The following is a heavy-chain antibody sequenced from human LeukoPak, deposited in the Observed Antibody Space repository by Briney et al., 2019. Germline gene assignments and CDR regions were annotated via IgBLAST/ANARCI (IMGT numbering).Heavy chain of an antibody. J-gene: IGHJ4*02. Sequence: SETLSLTCTVSGGSISSYYWSWIRQHPGKGLEWIGYIYYSGGTYYNPSLKSRVTISVDTSKNQFSLKLSSVTAADTAVYYCARSGIVIAASGISYFDYWGQGTLVTVSS. CDR1: GGSISSYY. V-gene: IGHV4-59*06. D-gene: IGHD6-13*01. CDR2: IYYSGGT. CDR3: ARSGIVIAASGISYFDY.